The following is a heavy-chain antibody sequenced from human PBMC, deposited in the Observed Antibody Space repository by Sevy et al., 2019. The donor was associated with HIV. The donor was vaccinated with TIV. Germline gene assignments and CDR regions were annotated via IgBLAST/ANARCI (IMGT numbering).Heavy chain of an antibody. CDR3: ARGGRYCSSTSCYTGRGLGYYYYGMDV. CDR1: GFTFSSYS. J-gene: IGHJ6*02. Sequence: GGSLRLSCAASGFTFSSYSMNWVRQAPGKGLEWVSSISSSSSYIYYADSVKGRFTISRDNAKNSLYLQMNSLRAEDTAVYYCARGGRYCSSTSCYTGRGLGYYYYGMDVWGQGTTVTVCS. CDR2: ISSSSSYI. V-gene: IGHV3-21*01. D-gene: IGHD2-2*02.